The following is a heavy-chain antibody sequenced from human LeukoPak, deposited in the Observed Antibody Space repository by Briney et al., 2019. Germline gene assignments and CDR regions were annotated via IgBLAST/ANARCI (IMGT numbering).Heavy chain of an antibody. Sequence: PSETLSLTCAVYGGSFSGYYWSWIRQPPGKGLEWIGEINHSGSTNYNPSLKSRVTISVDTSKNQFSLKLSSVTAADTAVYYCARGLTVGLNDAFDIWGQGTMVTVSS. CDR1: GGSFSGYY. CDR2: INHSGST. CDR3: ARGLTVGLNDAFDI. V-gene: IGHV4-34*01. J-gene: IGHJ3*02. D-gene: IGHD4/OR15-4a*01.